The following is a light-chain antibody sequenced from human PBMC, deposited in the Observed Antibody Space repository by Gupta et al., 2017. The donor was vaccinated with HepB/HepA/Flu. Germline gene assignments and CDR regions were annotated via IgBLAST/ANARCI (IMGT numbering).Light chain of an antibody. J-gene: IGKJ4*01. CDR3: QHHSEWPLT. Sequence: EIVMTQSPATLSVSPGERATLSCRASQSVRNNFLAWYQQKPGQAPRPLIYRVSTRVTGIPDRFSGSGSGTEFTLTISRLEAEDSAVYYCQHHSEWPLTFGGGTKVEIK. CDR1: QSVRNN. CDR2: RVS. V-gene: IGKV3D-15*01.